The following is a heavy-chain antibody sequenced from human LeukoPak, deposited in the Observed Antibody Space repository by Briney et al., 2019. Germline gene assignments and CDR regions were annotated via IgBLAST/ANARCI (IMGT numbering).Heavy chain of an antibody. J-gene: IGHJ4*02. CDR1: GFTFNNYA. Sequence: GGSLRLSCAASGFTFNNYAMRWVRQAPGKGLEWVSGISDSGGSTYYADSVKGRFTISRDNSKNTVHLQLNNLRVDDTAVYFCVRHDSYIPYWGQGTLVTVSS. V-gene: IGHV3-23*01. CDR3: VRHDSYIPY. D-gene: IGHD5-18*01. CDR2: ISDSGGST.